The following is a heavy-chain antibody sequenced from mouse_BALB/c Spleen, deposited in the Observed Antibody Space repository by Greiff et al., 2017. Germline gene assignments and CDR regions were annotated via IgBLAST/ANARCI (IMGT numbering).Heavy chain of an antibody. CDR2: IWGDGST. CDR3: ARVPYYGNYVWYFDV. CDR1: GFSLTGYG. V-gene: IGHV2-6-7*01. J-gene: IGHJ1*01. Sequence: VQLVESGPGLVAPSQSLSITCTVSGFSLTGYGVNWVRQPPGKGLEWLGMIWGDGSTDYNSALKSRLSISKDNSKSQVFLKMNSLQTDDTARYYCARVPYYGNYVWYFDVWGAGTTVTVSS. D-gene: IGHD2-10*01.